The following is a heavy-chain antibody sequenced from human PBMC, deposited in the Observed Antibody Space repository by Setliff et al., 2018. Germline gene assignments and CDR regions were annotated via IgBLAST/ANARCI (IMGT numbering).Heavy chain of an antibody. CDR3: ARAPYSSSWPYYGMDV. CDR2: IIPIFGTA. CDR1: GGTFSSYA. Sequence: GASVKVSCKASGGTFSSYAISWVRQAPGQGLEWMGGIIPIFGTANYAQKFQGRVTITADESTSTAYMELSSLRSEDTAVYYCARAPYSSSWPYYGMDVWGQGTTVTRLL. J-gene: IGHJ6*02. D-gene: IGHD6-13*01. V-gene: IGHV1-69*13.